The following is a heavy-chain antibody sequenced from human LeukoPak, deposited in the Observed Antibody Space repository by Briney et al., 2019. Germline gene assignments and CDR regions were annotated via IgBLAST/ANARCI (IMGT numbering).Heavy chain of an antibody. CDR2: IYSSGST. D-gene: IGHD3-22*01. Sequence: SETLSLTCTVSAGSMRNCYWSWVRQPPGKGLEWIAYIYSSGSTNYNPSLKSRATISLDTSKTQFSLKLTSVTAADTAVYYCARLSSGRPHEYFQHWGQGALVTVSS. V-gene: IGHV4-59*01. J-gene: IGHJ1*01. CDR1: AGSMRNCY. CDR3: ARLSSGRPHEYFQH.